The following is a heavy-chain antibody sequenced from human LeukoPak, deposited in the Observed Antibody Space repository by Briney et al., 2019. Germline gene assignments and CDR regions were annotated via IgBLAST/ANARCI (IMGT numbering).Heavy chain of an antibody. D-gene: IGHD2-2*01. CDR3: ARDLGPAAPPNWFDP. CDR2: IYTSGST. Sequence: SETLSLTCTVSGGSISSYYWSWIRQPAGKGLEWIGRIYTSGSTNYNPSLKSRVTMSVDTPKNQFSLKLSSVTAADTAVYYCARDLGPAAPPNWFDPWGQGTLVTVSS. V-gene: IGHV4-4*07. CDR1: GGSISSYY. J-gene: IGHJ5*02.